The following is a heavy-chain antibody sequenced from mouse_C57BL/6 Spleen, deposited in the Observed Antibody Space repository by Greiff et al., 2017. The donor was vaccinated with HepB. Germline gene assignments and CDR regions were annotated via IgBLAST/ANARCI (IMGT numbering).Heavy chain of an antibody. J-gene: IGHJ1*03. CDR1: GYSITSGYY. Sequence: EVQRVESGPGLVKPSQSLSLTCSVTGYSITSGYYWIWIRQFPGNKLEWMGYISYDGSNNYNPSLKNRISITRDTSKNQFFLKLNSVTTEDTATYYCARERGYGSSPWYFDVWGTGTTVTVSS. CDR3: ARERGYGSSPWYFDV. D-gene: IGHD1-1*01. CDR2: ISYDGSN. V-gene: IGHV3-6*01.